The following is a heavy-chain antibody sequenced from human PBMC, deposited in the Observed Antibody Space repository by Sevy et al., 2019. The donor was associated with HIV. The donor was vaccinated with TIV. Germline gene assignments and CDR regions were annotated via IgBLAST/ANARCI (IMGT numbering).Heavy chain of an antibody. CDR3: ARDGRGGAFDI. J-gene: IGHJ3*02. CDR1: GFTFSSYW. Sequence: GGSLRLSCAASGFTFSSYWMSWVRQAPGKGLEWAANIKQDGSEKYYVDSVKGRFTISRDNAKNSLYLQMNSLRAEDMAVYYCARDGRGGAFDIWGQGTMVTVSS. D-gene: IGHD2-15*01. V-gene: IGHV3-7*01. CDR2: IKQDGSEK.